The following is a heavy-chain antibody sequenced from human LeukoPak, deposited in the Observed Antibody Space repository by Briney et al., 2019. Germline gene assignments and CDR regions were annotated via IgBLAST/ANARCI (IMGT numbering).Heavy chain of an antibody. V-gene: IGHV4-38-2*01. J-gene: IGHJ4*02. CDR1: GYSISSGYY. Sequence: SETLSLTCAVSGYSISSGYYWGWIRQPPGKGLEWIGIIYHSGSTYYNPSLKSRVTISVDTSKNQFSLKLSSVTAADTAVYYCARGAGPSDYWGQGTLVTVSS. D-gene: IGHD4/OR15-4a*01. CDR2: IYHSGST. CDR3: ARGAGPSDY.